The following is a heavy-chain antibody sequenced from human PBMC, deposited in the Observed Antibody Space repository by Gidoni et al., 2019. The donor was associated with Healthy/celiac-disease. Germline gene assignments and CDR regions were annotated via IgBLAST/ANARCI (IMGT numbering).Heavy chain of an antibody. Sequence: QVQLVQSEAEVKKPGASVTVSWKDAGYTFTGDYMYWVRQAPGQGLEWMGWINPNSGGTNYAQKFQGRVTMTRDTSISTAYMELSSLRSDDTAVYYCARDLMGGYDSYYYFDYWGQGTLVTVSS. V-gene: IGHV1-2*02. D-gene: IGHD5-12*01. J-gene: IGHJ4*02. CDR2: INPNSGGT. CDR1: GYTFTGDY. CDR3: ARDLMGGYDSYYYFDY.